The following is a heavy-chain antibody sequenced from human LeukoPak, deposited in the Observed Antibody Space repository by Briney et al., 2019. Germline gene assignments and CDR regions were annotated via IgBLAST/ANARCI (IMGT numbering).Heavy chain of an antibody. CDR2: IYPDDSDT. V-gene: IGHV5-51*01. D-gene: IGHD3-22*01. CDR1: GYSFTRFW. Sequence: GESLKISCEASGYSFTRFWIAWVRQMPGKGLECMGVIYPDDSDTIYSPSFQGQVTISADKSISTAYLQWSSLKASDTAIYHCARNYDLTEPDAFDIWGQGTLVTVSS. J-gene: IGHJ3*02. CDR3: ARNYDLTEPDAFDI.